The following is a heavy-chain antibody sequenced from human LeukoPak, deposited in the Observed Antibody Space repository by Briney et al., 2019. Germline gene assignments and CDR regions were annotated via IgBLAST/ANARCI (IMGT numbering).Heavy chain of an antibody. J-gene: IGHJ4*02. V-gene: IGHV4-61*02. Sequence: PSETLSLTCTVSGGSISSGSYYWSWIRQPAGKGLEWIGRIYTSGSTNYNPSLKNRVTISVDTSKNQFSLKLSSVTAADTAVYYCARGPGGSSSSDFDYWGQGTLVTVSS. CDR1: GGSISSGSYY. CDR3: ARGPGGSSSSDFDY. D-gene: IGHD6-6*01. CDR2: IYTSGST.